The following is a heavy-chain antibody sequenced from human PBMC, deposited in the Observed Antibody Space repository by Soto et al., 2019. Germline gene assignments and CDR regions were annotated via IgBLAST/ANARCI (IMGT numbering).Heavy chain of an antibody. CDR3: LSPPPDNSNAFGL. CDR1: GFSFSHYA. J-gene: IGHJ5*02. Sequence: QPHLVESGGGVVQPGRSLRLSCAAAGFSFSHYAMHWVRQPPGKGLEWVALISYDGDNRYFSDSVRGRFTISRDNYKTTVQPEMNDLRLYHTATYYCLSPPPDNSNAFGLWGRGTLVTVSS. CDR2: ISYDGDNR. V-gene: IGHV3-30-3*01. D-gene: IGHD2-21*01.